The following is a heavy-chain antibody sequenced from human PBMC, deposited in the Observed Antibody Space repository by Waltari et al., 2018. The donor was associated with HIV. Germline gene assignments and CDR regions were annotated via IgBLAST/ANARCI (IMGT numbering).Heavy chain of an antibody. D-gene: IGHD1-26*01. J-gene: IGHJ1*01. V-gene: IGHV3-74*01. CDR1: GFTFSNYW. CDR2: INPDGSRI. CDR3: AQSESGTFRN. Sequence: EVQLVESGGGSVQPGGSLRLSCATSGFTFSNYWVHWVRQVPGKGLLWVSRINPDGSRIDQPDFVRGRFTISRDNARNTLYLHMNSRRVDDTAVYFGAQSESGTFRNWGQGTLVSVSS.